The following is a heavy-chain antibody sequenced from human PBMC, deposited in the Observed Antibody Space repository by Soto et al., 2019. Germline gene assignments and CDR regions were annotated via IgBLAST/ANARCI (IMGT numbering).Heavy chain of an antibody. CDR1: GGSISSSSYY. CDR2: IYYSGST. V-gene: IGHV4-39*01. Sequence: SETLSLTCTVSGGSISSSSYYWGWIRQPPGKGLEWIGSIYYSGSTYYNPSLKSRVTISVDTSKNQFSLKLSSVTAADTAVYYCASGVVVVAATDYYYYYGMDVWGQGTTVTVSS. CDR3: ASGVVVVAATDYYYYYGMDV. D-gene: IGHD2-15*01. J-gene: IGHJ6*02.